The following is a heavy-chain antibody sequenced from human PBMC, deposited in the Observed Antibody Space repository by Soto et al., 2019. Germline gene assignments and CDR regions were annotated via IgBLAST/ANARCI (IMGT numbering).Heavy chain of an antibody. CDR1: GGSISSGGYY. V-gene: IGHV4-31*03. CDR2: IYYSGST. D-gene: IGHD5-18*01. CDR3: ARYVDTAMVWNDY. J-gene: IGHJ4*02. Sequence: PPETLSLTCTVSGGSISSGGYYWSWIRQHPGKGLEWIGYIYYSGSTYYNPSLKSRVTISVDTSKNQFSLKLSLRSDDTAVYYCARYVDTAMVWNDYWGQGTLVTVSS.